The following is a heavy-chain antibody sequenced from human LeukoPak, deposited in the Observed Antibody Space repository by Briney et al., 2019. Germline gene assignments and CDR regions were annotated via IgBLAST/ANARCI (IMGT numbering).Heavy chain of an antibody. CDR3: AKVSVGATTFDC. D-gene: IGHD1-26*01. Sequence: PGGSLRLSCAASGFTFSAYGMHWVRQAPGKGLEWVAVISYDGSNKYYADSVKGRFTISRDNSKNTLYLQMNSLRAEDTAVYYCAKVSVGATTFDCWGQGTLVTVSS. V-gene: IGHV3-30*18. J-gene: IGHJ4*02. CDR2: ISYDGSNK. CDR1: GFTFSAYG.